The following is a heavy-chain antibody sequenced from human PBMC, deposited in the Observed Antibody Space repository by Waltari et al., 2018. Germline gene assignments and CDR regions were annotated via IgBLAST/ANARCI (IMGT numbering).Heavy chain of an antibody. CDR2: SKSKTDGGTT. J-gene: IGHJ5*02. Sequence: EVQLVESGGGLVKPGGSLRLSCAASGFTFRNAWMTWVRQAPGKGLVGVGRSKSKTDGGTTDYAAPVKGRFTISRDDSKNTLYLQMNSLKTEDTAVYYCTPGGREGVSWGQGTLVTVSS. D-gene: IGHD3-16*01. CDR3: TPGGREGVS. V-gene: IGHV3-15*07. CDR1: GFTFRNAW.